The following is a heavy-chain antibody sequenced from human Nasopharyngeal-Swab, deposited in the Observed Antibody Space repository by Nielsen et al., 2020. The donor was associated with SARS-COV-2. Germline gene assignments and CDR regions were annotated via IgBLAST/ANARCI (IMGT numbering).Heavy chain of an antibody. CDR2: IYYSGST. V-gene: IGHV4-59*01. CDR3: ARDGGVLNWFDP. CDR1: GGSINSYY. Sequence: SETLSLTCTVPGGSINSYYWSWIRQPPGKGLEWIGYIYYSGSTNYNPSLKSRVTISVDTSKNQFSLKLSSVTAADTAVYYCARDGGVLNWFDPWGQGTLVTVSS. D-gene: IGHD3-16*01. J-gene: IGHJ5*02.